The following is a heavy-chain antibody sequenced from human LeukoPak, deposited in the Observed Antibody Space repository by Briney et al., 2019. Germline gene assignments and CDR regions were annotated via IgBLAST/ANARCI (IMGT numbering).Heavy chain of an antibody. CDR3: ARRTTIFPRRYFFDY. D-gene: IGHD3-3*01. CDR2: INEDESET. Sequence: GGSLRLSCAASGFNFSYSWMSWVRQAPGKGLEWVATINEDESETYYADSVMGRFTISRDNAENSLFLQMTSLRGEDTAVYFCARRTTIFPRRYFFDYWGQGTLVTVSS. CDR1: GFNFSYSW. V-gene: IGHV3-7*01. J-gene: IGHJ4*02.